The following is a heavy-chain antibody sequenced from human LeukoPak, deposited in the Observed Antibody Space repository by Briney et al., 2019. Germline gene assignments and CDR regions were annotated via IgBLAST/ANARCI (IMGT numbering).Heavy chain of an antibody. CDR1: GFTFSAAG. V-gene: IGHV3-30*02. D-gene: IGHD1-26*01. CDR2: IRIDGSST. Sequence: GGSLRLSRVASGFTFSAAGMHWVRQAPGKGLEWVAFIRIDGSSTYYADSVKGRFTISRDNSESKLFLQMNSLRAEDSAVYFCAKDRVGPKHYLDVWGTGTTVTISS. J-gene: IGHJ6*04. CDR3: AKDRVGPKHYLDV.